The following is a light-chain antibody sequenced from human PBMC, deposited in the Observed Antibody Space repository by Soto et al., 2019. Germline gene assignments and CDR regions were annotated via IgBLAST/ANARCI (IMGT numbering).Light chain of an antibody. CDR1: QDNRRC. V-gene: IGKV1D-12*01. J-gene: IGKJ2*01. CDR3: QQAFSFPFP. Sequence: DIQMSQSPYNVSASVGDTVMITGRASQDNRRCLSWYQHTPGKAPKLLIPSTSDLRIWVPSRFSGRGSGTDFTLTLTSLQAADFATYYCQQAFSFPFPFGQGNKLDI. CDR2: STS.